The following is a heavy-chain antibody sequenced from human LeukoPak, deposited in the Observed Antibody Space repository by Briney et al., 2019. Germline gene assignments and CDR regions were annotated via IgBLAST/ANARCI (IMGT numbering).Heavy chain of an antibody. CDR1: GFIFSSYG. V-gene: IGHV3-33*06. Sequence: GKSLRLSCAASGFIFSSYGMHWVRQAPGKGLEWVAVIWYDGSNDNYADSVKGRFTISRDNSKNTLYLQMNSLRAEDTAVYYCANGAMVTGLDYWGQGTLVTVSS. D-gene: IGHD5-18*01. CDR3: ANGAMVTGLDY. J-gene: IGHJ4*02. CDR2: IWYDGSND.